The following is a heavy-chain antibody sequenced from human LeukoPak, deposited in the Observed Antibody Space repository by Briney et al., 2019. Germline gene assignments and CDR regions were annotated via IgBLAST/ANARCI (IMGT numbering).Heavy chain of an antibody. CDR2: INPSGGST. CDR1: GYTFTSYY. CDR3: ARRSSHHYFDY. D-gene: IGHD1-26*01. V-gene: IGHV1-46*01. Sequence: ASVKVSCKASGYTFTSYYMHWVRQAPGQGLEWMGIINPSGGSTSYAQKFQGRVAMTRDTSTSTVYMELSSLRSEDTAVYYCARRSSHHYFDYWGQGTLVTVSS. J-gene: IGHJ4*02.